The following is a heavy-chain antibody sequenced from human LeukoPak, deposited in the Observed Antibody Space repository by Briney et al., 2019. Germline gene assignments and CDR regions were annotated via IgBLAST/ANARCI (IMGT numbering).Heavy chain of an antibody. CDR1: GGSISSYY. Sequence: SETLSLTCTVSGGSISSYYWSWIRQPAGKGLEWIGRIYTSGSTNYNPSLKSRVTMSVDTSKNQFSLKLSSVTAADTAVYYCARGNLLIAAAGYGGPYYYYYMDVWGKGTTVTVSS. CDR2: IYTSGST. CDR3: ARGNLLIAAAGYGGPYYYYYMDV. V-gene: IGHV4-4*07. J-gene: IGHJ6*03. D-gene: IGHD6-13*01.